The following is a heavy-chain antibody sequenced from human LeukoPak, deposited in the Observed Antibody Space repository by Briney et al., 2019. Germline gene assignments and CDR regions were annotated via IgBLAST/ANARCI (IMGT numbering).Heavy chain of an antibody. CDR1: GFTFSSYA. J-gene: IGHJ3*02. CDR2: ISGSGGST. D-gene: IGHD3-9*01. CDR3: ATGSDILTGYYTAFDI. V-gene: IGHV3-23*01. Sequence: GSLRLSCAASGFTFSSYAMSWVRQAPGKGLEWVSAISGSGGSTYYADSVKGRFTISRDNSKNTLYLQMNSLRAEDTAVYYCATGSDILTGYYTAFDIWGQGTMVTVSS.